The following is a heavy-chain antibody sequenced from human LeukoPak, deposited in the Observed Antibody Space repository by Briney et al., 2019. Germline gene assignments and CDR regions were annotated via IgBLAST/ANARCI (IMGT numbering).Heavy chain of an antibody. J-gene: IGHJ4*02. Sequence: SETLSLMCAVYIESFWVYYWRCPRHPPEEGVEGIGEINHSGSTNYNPPLKSRVNISLDTSKNQFSLRLSSVTAADTAVYYCAATKPSSWYPFDYWGQGTLVTVSS. CDR1: IESFWVYY. D-gene: IGHD6-13*01. CDR3: AATKPSSWYPFDY. CDR2: INHSGST. V-gene: IGHV4-34*01.